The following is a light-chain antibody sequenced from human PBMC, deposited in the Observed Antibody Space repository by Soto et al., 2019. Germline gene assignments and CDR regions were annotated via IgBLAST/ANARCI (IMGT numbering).Light chain of an antibody. CDR3: QSYDSSLSGSDVV. J-gene: IGLJ2*01. CDR1: SSNIGAGYD. CDR2: GNS. Sequence: QSVLTQPPSVSGAPGQRVTISCTGSSSNIGAGYDVHWYQQLPGTAPKLLIYGNSNXXSGXPDXFSGSKSGTSASLAITGLQAEDEADXYCQSYDSSLSGSDVVFGGGTKLTVL. V-gene: IGLV1-40*01.